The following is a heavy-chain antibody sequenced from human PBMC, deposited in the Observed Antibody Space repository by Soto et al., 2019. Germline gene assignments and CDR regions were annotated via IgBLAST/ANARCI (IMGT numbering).Heavy chain of an antibody. CDR3: ASKQLLLGDGFDI. CDR2: ISSTSSTI. V-gene: IGHV3-11*01. J-gene: IGHJ3*02. CDR1: GFTFSDYY. D-gene: IGHD2-2*01. Sequence: GSLRLSCAASGFTFSDYYMSWIRQAPGKGLEWVSYISSTSSTIYYADSVKGRFTISRDNAKNSLYLQMNSLRAEDTAVYYCASKQLLLGDGFDIWGQGTMVTVSS.